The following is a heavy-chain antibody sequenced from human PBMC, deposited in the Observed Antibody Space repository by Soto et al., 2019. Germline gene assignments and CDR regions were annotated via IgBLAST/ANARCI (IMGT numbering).Heavy chain of an antibody. Sequence: SGPTLVNPTQTLTLTCTFSGFSLSTSGMCVSWIRQPPGKALEWLALIDWDDDKYYSTSLKTRLTTSKDTSKNQVVLTMTNMDPVDTATYYCARMPADTAMVPTYYYYGMDVWRQGTTVTASS. CDR1: GFSLSTSGMC. J-gene: IGHJ6*02. V-gene: IGHV2-70*01. CDR2: IDWDDDK. D-gene: IGHD5-18*01. CDR3: ARMPADTAMVPTYYYYGMDV.